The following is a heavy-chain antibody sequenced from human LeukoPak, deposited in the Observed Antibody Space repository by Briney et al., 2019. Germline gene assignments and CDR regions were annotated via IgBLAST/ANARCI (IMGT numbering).Heavy chain of an antibody. Sequence: PGGSLRLSCAASGFTFSGYWMTWVRQAPGKGLEWVANIKQDGSEKYYVDSVKGRFTISRDNAKNSLYLQMNSLRAEDTAVYYCARDPGYYGSGSYLNWGQGTLVTVSS. D-gene: IGHD3-10*01. V-gene: IGHV3-7*01. J-gene: IGHJ4*02. CDR2: IKQDGSEK. CDR3: ARDPGYYGSGSYLN. CDR1: GFTFSGYW.